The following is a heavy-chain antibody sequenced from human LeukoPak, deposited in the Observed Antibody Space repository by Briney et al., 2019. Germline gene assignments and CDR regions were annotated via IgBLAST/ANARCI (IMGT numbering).Heavy chain of an antibody. CDR1: GFTFRGYW. CDR3: AREDDHNTNDC. CDR2: IQPDGSGA. Sequence: SGGSLRLSCVTSGFTFRGYWMSWFRQAPGKGLEWVGNIQPDGSGAFYVDAMRGRFTISRDNAQNSLYLQINSLRAEDTAVYYCAREDDHNTNDCWGQGTLDTVSS. V-gene: IGHV3-7*01. J-gene: IGHJ4*02. D-gene: IGHD5-24*01.